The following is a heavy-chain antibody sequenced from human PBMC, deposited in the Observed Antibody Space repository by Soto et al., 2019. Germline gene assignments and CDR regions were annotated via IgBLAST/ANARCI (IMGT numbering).Heavy chain of an antibody. CDR1: GFTFSSYA. V-gene: IGHV3-23*01. CDR2: ISGSGGST. CDR3: AKGNSSGWYRPIDY. J-gene: IGHJ4*02. D-gene: IGHD6-19*01. Sequence: AASVRLSCAASGFTFSSYAMSWVRQAPGKGLEWVSAISGSGGSTYYADSVKGRFTISRDNSKNTLYLQMNSLRAEDTAVYYCAKGNSSGWYRPIDYWGQGTLVTVSS.